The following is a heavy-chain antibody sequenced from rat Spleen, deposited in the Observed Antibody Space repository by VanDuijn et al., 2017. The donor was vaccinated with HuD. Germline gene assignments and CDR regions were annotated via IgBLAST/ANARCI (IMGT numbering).Heavy chain of an antibody. V-gene: IGHV2-72*01. CDR2: IWAGGGT. CDR3: ARQLREASGVMDV. J-gene: IGHJ4*01. Sequence: QVQLKESGPGLVQPSQTLSLTCTVAGFSLTSYHVSWVRQPPGKSLVRMGIIWAGGGTNHNSAEQSRLSISRDTSKSQVFLKMNSLQPEDTGTYYCARQLREASGVMDVWGQGVSVIVSS. D-gene: IGHD4-3*01. CDR1: GFSLTSYH.